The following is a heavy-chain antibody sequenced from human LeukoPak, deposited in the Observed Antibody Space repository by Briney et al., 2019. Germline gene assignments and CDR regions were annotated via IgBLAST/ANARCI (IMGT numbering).Heavy chain of an antibody. Sequence: TGGSLRLSCAASGLTFSRFWMHWVRQAPGKGLMWVSRINSDGSTATYADSVKGRFTISRDNAKDTLYLEMSSLRAEDTAVYYCARGTMIQGDNWFDPWGQGTLVTVSS. CDR1: GLTFSRFW. CDR3: ARGTMIQGDNWFDP. V-gene: IGHV3-74*01. CDR2: INSDGSTA. J-gene: IGHJ5*02. D-gene: IGHD3-22*01.